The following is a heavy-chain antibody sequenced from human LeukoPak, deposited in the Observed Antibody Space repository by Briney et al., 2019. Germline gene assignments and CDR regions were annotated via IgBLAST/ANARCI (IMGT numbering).Heavy chain of an antibody. Sequence: GGSLTLSCAADAFTFSSNAMSCVSQAPGKGLEWVSVIRGRGGSTDYADSVKGRFPISRDNSKNTLYLQMNRLRADDTAVYYCAKRNDDYDGFDYWGQGTLVTVSS. CDR1: AFTFSSNA. CDR3: AKRNDDYDGFDY. V-gene: IGHV3-23*01. J-gene: IGHJ4*02. D-gene: IGHD4-23*01. CDR2: IRGRGGST.